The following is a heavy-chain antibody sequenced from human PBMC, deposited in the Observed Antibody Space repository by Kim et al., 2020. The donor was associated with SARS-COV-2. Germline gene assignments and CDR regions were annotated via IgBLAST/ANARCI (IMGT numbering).Heavy chain of an antibody. CDR3: AREGWERNYYYYGMDV. D-gene: IGHD1-26*01. V-gene: IGHV1-69*01. J-gene: IGHJ6*02. Sequence: KFQGRVTITADESTSTAYMELSSLRSEDTAVYYCAREGWERNYYYYGMDVWGQGTTVTVSS.